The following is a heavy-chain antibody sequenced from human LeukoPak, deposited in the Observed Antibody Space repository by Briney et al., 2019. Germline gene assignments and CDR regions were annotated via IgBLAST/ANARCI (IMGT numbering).Heavy chain of an antibody. V-gene: IGHV4-30-4*08. CDR2: IYYSGST. J-gene: IGHJ6*03. Sequence: SQTLSLTCTVSGGSISSGDYYWSWIRQPPGKGLEWIGYIYYSGSTYYNPSLKSRVTISVDTSKNQFSLKLSSVTAADTAVYYCARVYCSGTSCFHYYYYMDVWGKGTTVTVSS. CDR3: ARVYCSGTSCFHYYYYMDV. CDR1: GGSISSGDYY. D-gene: IGHD2-2*01.